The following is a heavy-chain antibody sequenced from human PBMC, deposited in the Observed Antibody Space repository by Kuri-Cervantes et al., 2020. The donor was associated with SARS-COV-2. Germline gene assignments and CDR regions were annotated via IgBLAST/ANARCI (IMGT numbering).Heavy chain of an antibody. CDR2: INPSGGST. D-gene: IGHD5-24*01. CDR1: GYTFTSYY. CDR3: ARRDGYAFDY. J-gene: IGHJ4*02. V-gene: IGHV1-46*01. Sequence: ASVKVSCKASGYTFTSYYMHWVRQAPGQGLEWMGIINPSGGSTSYAQKFQGRVTMTRDTSTSTAYMELSRLRSDDTVVYYCARRDGYAFDYWGQGTLVTVSS.